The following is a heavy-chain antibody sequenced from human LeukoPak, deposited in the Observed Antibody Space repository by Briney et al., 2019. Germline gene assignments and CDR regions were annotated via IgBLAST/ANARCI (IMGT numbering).Heavy chain of an antibody. V-gene: IGHV1-69*02. Sequence: SVKVSCKASGGTFSSYTISWVRQAPGQGLEWMGRIIPILGIANYAQKFQGRVTITADKSTSTAYMELSSLRSEDTAVYYCARQDNYDLIDYWGQGTLVTVSS. J-gene: IGHJ4*02. CDR1: GGTFSSYT. CDR2: IIPILGIA. CDR3: ARQDNYDLIDY. D-gene: IGHD3-22*01.